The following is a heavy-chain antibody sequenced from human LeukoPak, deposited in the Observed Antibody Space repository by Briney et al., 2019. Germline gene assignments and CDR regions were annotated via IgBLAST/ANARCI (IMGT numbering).Heavy chain of an antibody. CDR3: ATSGYCSGTSCYCPYYYGMDV. CDR1: GGTSRRYA. V-gene: IGHV1-69*04. CDR2: ISPILGIA. Sequence: AASVTVSCTVSGGTSRRYAMSWVRQAPGGGLEWMGRISPILGIANYAQKFHGRVTITAHKSTTTAYIELSSLRSEDTAVYYCATSGYCSGTSCYCPYYYGMDVWGQGTTVTVSS. D-gene: IGHD2-2*03. J-gene: IGHJ6*02.